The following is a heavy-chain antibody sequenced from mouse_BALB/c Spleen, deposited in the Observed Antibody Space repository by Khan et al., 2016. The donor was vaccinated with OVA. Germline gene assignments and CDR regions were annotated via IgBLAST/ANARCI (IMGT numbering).Heavy chain of an antibody. Sequence: QMQLEESGPGLVAPSQSLSITCSVSGFSLTRYNIHWVRQPPGKGLEWLGMIWGGGGTDYNSTLKSRLRIRKDNSNSQVLLHMHSLLPDDTAMYSCARAYYRYDGYYAMDYWGQGTTVTVSS. V-gene: IGHV2-6-4*01. CDR3: ARAYYRYDGYYAMDY. CDR1: GFSLTRYN. J-gene: IGHJ4*01. D-gene: IGHD2-14*01. CDR2: IWGGGGT.